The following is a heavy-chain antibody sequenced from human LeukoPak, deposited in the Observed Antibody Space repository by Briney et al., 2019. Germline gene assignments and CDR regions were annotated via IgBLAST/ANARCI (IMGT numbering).Heavy chain of an antibody. J-gene: IGHJ4*02. CDR3: ARVQGSGYPDY. CDR1: GGSFSAFKGYY. D-gene: IGHD3-22*01. V-gene: IGHV4-34*01. CDR2: INHSGRT. Sequence: SEALSLTCAVYGGSFSAFKGYYWSWIRQPPGKGLEWIGEINHSGRTNYSPSLKSRVTISVDTSKKQFSLRLSSVTAADTAVYYCARVQGSGYPDYWGQGTLVTVSS.